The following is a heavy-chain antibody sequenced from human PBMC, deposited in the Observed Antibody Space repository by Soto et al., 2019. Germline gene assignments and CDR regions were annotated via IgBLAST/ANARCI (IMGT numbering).Heavy chain of an antibody. CDR3: AKRYGSGSHSYYYGMDV. CDR2: ISGSGVST. CDR1: GFTFSSYD. J-gene: IGHJ6*02. D-gene: IGHD3-10*01. V-gene: IGHV3-23*01. Sequence: GGSLRLSCAASGFTFSSYDMSWVRQAPGKGLDWVSGISGSGVSTYYADSVKGRLTISRDNSKNTLYLQINSLRAEDTAVYYCAKRYGSGSHSYYYGMDVWGQGTTVTVSS.